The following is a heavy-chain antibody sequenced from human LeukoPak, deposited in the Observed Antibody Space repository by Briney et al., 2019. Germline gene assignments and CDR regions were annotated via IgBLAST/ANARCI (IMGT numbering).Heavy chain of an antibody. CDR3: ARGGGSGRYGLPFDH. J-gene: IGHJ4*02. Sequence: GGSLRLSCAASGFTFDDYAMHWVRQAPGEGLEWVSGISWNSGSIGYVDSVKGRFTISRDNAKNSVYLQMNSLRAEDTAVYYCARGGGSGRYGLPFDHWGQGTLVTVSS. V-gene: IGHV3-9*01. CDR2: ISWNSGSI. D-gene: IGHD6-13*01. CDR1: GFTFDDYA.